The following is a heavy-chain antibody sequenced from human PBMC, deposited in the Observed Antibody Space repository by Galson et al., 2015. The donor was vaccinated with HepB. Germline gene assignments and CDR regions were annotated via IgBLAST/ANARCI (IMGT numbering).Heavy chain of an antibody. V-gene: IGHV4-59*01. Sequence: SETLSLTCTVSGGSMSSYYWSWIRQLPGKGLEWIGYIYYSGSTNYNPSLKSRVTISVDTPKNQLSLKLSSVTAADTAVYYCARGYRSSWYGMDVWGQGTTVTVSS. J-gene: IGHJ6*02. CDR1: GGSMSSYY. D-gene: IGHD6-13*01. CDR3: ARGYRSSWYGMDV. CDR2: IYYSGST.